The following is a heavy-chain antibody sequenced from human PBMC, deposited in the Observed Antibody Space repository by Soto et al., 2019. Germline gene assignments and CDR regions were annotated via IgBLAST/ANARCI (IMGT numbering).Heavy chain of an antibody. Sequence: QVHLVESGGGVVQPGRSLRLSCAASGFIFSNYGMHWVRLAPGEGLEWVAAIYYDGSIKFYADSVKGRFTISRDNSRNTMYMQMNSLRAEDTALYYCAIDSKDDSFAYYGGFDYWGQGSLVTVSS. D-gene: IGHD3-22*01. J-gene: IGHJ4*02. V-gene: IGHV3-33*01. CDR3: AIDSKDDSFAYYGGFDY. CDR2: IYYDGSIK. CDR1: GFIFSNYG.